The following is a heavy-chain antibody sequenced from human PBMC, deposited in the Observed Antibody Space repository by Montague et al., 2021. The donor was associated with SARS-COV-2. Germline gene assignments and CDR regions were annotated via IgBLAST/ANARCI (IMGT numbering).Heavy chain of an antibody. Sequence: SETLSLTCTVSGGSISSDYWSWIRQPPGKGLEWIGYMYYSGSTNYNPSLKSRVTLSVDTSKNQFSLKLSSVTAADTAVDYCARDFDYWGQGTLVTVSS. CDR3: ARDFDY. CDR2: MYYSGST. CDR1: GGSISSDY. V-gene: IGHV4-59*13. J-gene: IGHJ4*02.